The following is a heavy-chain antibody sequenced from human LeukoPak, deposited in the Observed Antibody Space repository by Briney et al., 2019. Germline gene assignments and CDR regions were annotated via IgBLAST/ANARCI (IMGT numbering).Heavy chain of an antibody. D-gene: IGHD2-8*01. V-gene: IGHV1-69*13. J-gene: IGHJ6*02. Sequence: SVKVSCKASGYTFTSYFMHWVRQAPGQGLEWMGGIIPMFGTTNYAQKFQGRVTSIADESTSTAYMELSSLRSDDTAVYYCARGRPYCTNGVCHPAIQYYYGMDVWGQGTTVTVSS. CDR1: GYTFTSYF. CDR2: IIPMFGTT. CDR3: ARGRPYCTNGVCHPAIQYYYGMDV.